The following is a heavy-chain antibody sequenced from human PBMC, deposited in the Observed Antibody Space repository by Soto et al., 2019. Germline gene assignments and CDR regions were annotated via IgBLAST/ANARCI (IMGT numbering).Heavy chain of an antibody. V-gene: IGHV4-34*01. J-gene: IGHJ5*02. CDR1: GGSFSGYY. CDR2: INHSGST. CDR3: ARGRSDIVVVVAATQYNWFDP. D-gene: IGHD2-15*01. Sequence: SETLSLTCAVYGGSFSGYYWSWIRQPPGKGLEWIGEINHSGSTNYNPSLKSRVTISVDTSKNQFSLKLSSVTAADTAGYYCARGRSDIVVVVAATQYNWFDPWGQGTLVTVSS.